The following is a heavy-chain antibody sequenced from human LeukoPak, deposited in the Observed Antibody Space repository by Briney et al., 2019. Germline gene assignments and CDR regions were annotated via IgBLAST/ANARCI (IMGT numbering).Heavy chain of an antibody. D-gene: IGHD3-16*01. CDR3: AKDLMRGGVDY. CDR2: ISYDGSNK. J-gene: IGHJ4*02. CDR1: GFTFSSYG. V-gene: IGHV3-30*18. Sequence: GESLRLSCAASGFTFSSYGMHWVRQAPGKGLEWVAVISYDGSNKYYADSVKGRFTISRDNSKNTLYLQMNSLRAEDTAVYYCAKDLMRGGVDYWGQGTLVTVSS.